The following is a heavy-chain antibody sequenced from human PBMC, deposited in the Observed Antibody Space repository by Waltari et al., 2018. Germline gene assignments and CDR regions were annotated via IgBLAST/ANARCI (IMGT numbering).Heavy chain of an antibody. CDR2: ISSSSSTI. V-gene: IGHV3-48*01. J-gene: IGHJ5*02. CDR3: ARETQEVGGLGA. CDR1: GFTFRIYS. D-gene: IGHD1-26*01. Sequence: EVQLVESGGGLVQPGGSLRLSCAASGFTFRIYSMNLVRQAPGKGLEWVSYISSSSSTIYYADSVKGRFTISRDNAKNSLYLQMNSLRAEDTAVYYCARETQEVGGLGAWGQGTLVTVSS.